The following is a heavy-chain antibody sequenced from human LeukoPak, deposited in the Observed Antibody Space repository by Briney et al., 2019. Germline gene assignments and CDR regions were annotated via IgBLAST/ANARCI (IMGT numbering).Heavy chain of an antibody. V-gene: IGHV4-34*01. Sequence: SETLSLTCTVSGGSVSSYYWSWIRQPPGKGLEWIGEINHSGSTNYNPSLKSRVTISVDTSKNQFSLKLSSVTAADTAVYYCARRRGMTNDAFDIWGQGTMVTVSS. D-gene: IGHD1-20*01. CDR2: INHSGST. CDR1: GGSVSSYY. J-gene: IGHJ3*02. CDR3: ARRRGMTNDAFDI.